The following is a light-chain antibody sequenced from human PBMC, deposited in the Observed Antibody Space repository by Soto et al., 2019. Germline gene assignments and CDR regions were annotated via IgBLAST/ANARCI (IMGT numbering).Light chain of an antibody. CDR1: QSISSF. CDR2: AAS. V-gene: IGKV1-39*01. CDR3: QQSYSTPWT. Sequence: DIPMTQSPSSLSASVGDRVTITCRASQSISSFSSWYQQKPGKAPKLLIYAASNLQSGVPSRFSGSASGTDFTLTISSLQPEDFATYYCQQSYSTPWTFGQGTKVEIK. J-gene: IGKJ1*01.